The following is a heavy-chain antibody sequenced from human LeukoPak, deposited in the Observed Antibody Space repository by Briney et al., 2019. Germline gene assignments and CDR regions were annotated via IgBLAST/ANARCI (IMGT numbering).Heavy chain of an antibody. V-gene: IGHV3-15*01. D-gene: IGHD3-3*01. CDR3: TTDPAVLRFLEWSTFDYYYMDV. J-gene: IGHJ6*03. CDR1: GFTFSNAW. Sequence: GGSLRLSCAASGFTFSNAWMSWVRQAPGKGLEWVGRIKSKTDGGTTDYAAPVKGRFTISRDDSKNTLYLQMNSLKTEDTAVYYCTTDPAVLRFLEWSTFDYYYMDVWGKGTTVTVSS. CDR2: IKSKTDGGTT.